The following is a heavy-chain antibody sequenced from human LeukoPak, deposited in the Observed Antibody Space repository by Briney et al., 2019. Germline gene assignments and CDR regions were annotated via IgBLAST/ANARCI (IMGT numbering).Heavy chain of an antibody. Sequence: PGASLRLSCAASGFAFADYAMHWVRQIPGKGLECVAHIHADGGRTFYADSVKGRFTVSRDNGKNSLFLQMDSLTSDDTALYYCSTWAFYHGLDVWGQGATVIVSS. V-gene: IGHV3-43*02. CDR1: GFAFADYA. D-gene: IGHD2/OR15-2a*01. CDR2: IHADGGRT. J-gene: IGHJ6*02. CDR3: STWAFYHGLDV.